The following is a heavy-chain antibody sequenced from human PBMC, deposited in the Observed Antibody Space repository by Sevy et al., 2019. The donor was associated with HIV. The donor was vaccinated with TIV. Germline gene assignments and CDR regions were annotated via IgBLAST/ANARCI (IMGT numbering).Heavy chain of an antibody. D-gene: IGHD6-6*01. V-gene: IGHV4-59*01. CDR3: AREKGSIPARTGAYYYGMDV. CDR2: IYYSGST. Sequence: SETLSLTCTVSGGSISSYYWSWIRQPPGKGLEWIGYIYYSGSTNYNPSLKSRVTISVDTSKNQFSLKLSSVTAADKAVYDCAREKGSIPARTGAYYYGMDVWGQGTTVTVSS. CDR1: GGSISSYY. J-gene: IGHJ6*02.